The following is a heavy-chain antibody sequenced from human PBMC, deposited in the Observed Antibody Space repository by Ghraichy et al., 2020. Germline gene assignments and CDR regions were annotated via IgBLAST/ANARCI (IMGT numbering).Heavy chain of an antibody. J-gene: IGHJ6*02. V-gene: IGHV3-33*01. Sequence: GESLNISCAASGFTFSSYGMHWVRQAPCKGLEWVAVIWYDGSNKYYADSVKGRFTISRDNSKNTLYLQMNSLRAEDTAVYYCARDGEYCSGGSCYSRYYYYGMDVWGQGTTVTVSS. CDR2: IWYDGSNK. CDR1: GFTFSSYG. CDR3: ARDGEYCSGGSCYSRYYYYGMDV. D-gene: IGHD2-15*01.